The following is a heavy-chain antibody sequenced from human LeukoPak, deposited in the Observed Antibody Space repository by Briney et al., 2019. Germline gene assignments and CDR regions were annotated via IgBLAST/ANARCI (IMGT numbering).Heavy chain of an antibody. Sequence: GGSLRLSCAASGFTFSNYWLNWVRQAPGKGLEWVANIKQDGSEKYYADSVKGRFTISRDNAKNSLYLQMNSLTAEDTAVYYCARGGNPRFFDYWGQGTLVTVSS. V-gene: IGHV3-7*01. CDR2: IKQDGSEK. D-gene: IGHD4-23*01. CDR3: ARGGNPRFFDY. J-gene: IGHJ4*02. CDR1: GFTFSNYW.